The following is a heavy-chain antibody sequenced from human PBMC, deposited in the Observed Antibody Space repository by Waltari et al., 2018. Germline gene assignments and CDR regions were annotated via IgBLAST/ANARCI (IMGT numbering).Heavy chain of an antibody. CDR3: ATDGPHLIFGVVTDAFDI. J-gene: IGHJ3*02. CDR2: FDPEDGET. CDR1: GYTLTELS. D-gene: IGHD3-3*01. V-gene: IGHV1-24*01. Sequence: QVQRVQSGAEVKKPGAYVKVSCKVSGYTLTELSMPWGRQATGKGLEWMGGFDPEDGETIYAQKFQGRVTMTEDTSTDTAYMELSSLRSEDTAVYYCATDGPHLIFGVVTDAFDIWGQGTMVTVSS.